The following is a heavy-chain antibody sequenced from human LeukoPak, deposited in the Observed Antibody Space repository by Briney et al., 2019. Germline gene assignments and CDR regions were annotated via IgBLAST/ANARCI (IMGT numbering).Heavy chain of an antibody. Sequence: GRSLRLSCAASGFTFSSYAMHWVRQAPGKGLEWVAVISYDGSNKYYADSVKGRFTISRDNSKNTLYLQMNSLRAKDTAVYYCARDIVGYSGYDYVPDAFDIWGQGTKVTVSS. J-gene: IGHJ3*02. CDR1: GFTFSSYA. CDR2: ISYDGSNK. V-gene: IGHV3-30-3*01. CDR3: ARDIVGYSGYDYVPDAFDI. D-gene: IGHD5-12*01.